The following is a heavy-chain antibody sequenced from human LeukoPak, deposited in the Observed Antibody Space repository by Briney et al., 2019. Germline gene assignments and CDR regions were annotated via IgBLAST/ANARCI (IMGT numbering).Heavy chain of an antibody. CDR2: IYYSGST. Sequence: PSETPSLTCTVSGGSISSSNFYWGWIRQPPGKGLEWIGSIYYSGSTYYNPSLKSRVSISVDTSKNQFSLKLSSVTAADTAVYYCARAMTTRYWYFDLWGRGTLVTVSS. J-gene: IGHJ2*01. D-gene: IGHD4-11*01. V-gene: IGHV4-39*07. CDR1: GGSISSSNFY. CDR3: ARAMTTRYWYFDL.